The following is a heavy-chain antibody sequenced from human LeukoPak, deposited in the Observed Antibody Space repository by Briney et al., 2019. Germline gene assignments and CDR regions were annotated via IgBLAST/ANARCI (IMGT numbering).Heavy chain of an antibody. D-gene: IGHD3-9*01. CDR3: ARDAGRYFDWLGY. Sequence: GGSLRLSCAASGFTFSSYWMHWVRQAPGKGLVWVSRINTDGSYTSYADSVKGRFTISRDNAKNTLYLQMNSLRAEDTAVYYCARDAGRYFDWLGYWGQGTLVTVSS. J-gene: IGHJ4*02. V-gene: IGHV3-74*01. CDR1: GFTFSSYW. CDR2: INTDGSYT.